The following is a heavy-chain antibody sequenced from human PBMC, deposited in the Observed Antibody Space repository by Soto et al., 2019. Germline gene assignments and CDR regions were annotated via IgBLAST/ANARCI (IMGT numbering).Heavy chain of an antibody. CDR1: GFNFSSYA. V-gene: IGHV3-23*01. Sequence: GGSLRLSCAASGFNFSSYAISWGRQAPGKGLEWVSTIGGSSGGASYADIVRGRFTISRDNSQNTLYLQMNSLRAEDTAVYYCAKDAPGSGWLSDYWGQGTLVTVSS. J-gene: IGHJ4*02. CDR2: IGGSSGGA. D-gene: IGHD3-22*01. CDR3: AKDAPGSGWLSDY.